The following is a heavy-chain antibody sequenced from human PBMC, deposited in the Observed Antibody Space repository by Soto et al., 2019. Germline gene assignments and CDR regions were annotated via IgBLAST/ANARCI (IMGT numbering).Heavy chain of an antibody. Sequence: SETLSLTCTVSGGSVSSGSYYWSWIRQPPGKGLEWIGYIYYSGSTNYNPSLKSRVTISVDTSKNQFSLKLSSVTAADTAVYYCLVGATQWAFDIWGQGTMVNVSS. CDR1: GGSVSSGSYY. V-gene: IGHV4-61*01. CDR2: IYYSGST. D-gene: IGHD1-26*01. J-gene: IGHJ3*02. CDR3: LVGATQWAFDI.